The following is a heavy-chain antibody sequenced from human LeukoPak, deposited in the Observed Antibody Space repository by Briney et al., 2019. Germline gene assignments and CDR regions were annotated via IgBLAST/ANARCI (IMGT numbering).Heavy chain of an antibody. V-gene: IGHV3-23*01. J-gene: IGHJ4*02. CDR2: ISGSGGST. CDR1: GFTFSSYA. Sequence: GGSLRLSCAASGFTFSSYAMSWVRQAPGKGLEWVSAISGSGGSTYYADSVEGRFTISRDNSKNTLYLQMNSLRAEDTAVYYCAKVLVGATFISWGQGTLVTVSS. CDR3: AKVLVGATFIS. D-gene: IGHD1-26*01.